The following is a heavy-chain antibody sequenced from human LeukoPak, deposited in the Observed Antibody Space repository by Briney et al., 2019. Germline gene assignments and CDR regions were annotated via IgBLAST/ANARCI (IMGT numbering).Heavy chain of an antibody. J-gene: IGHJ4*02. CDR1: GGSISNSNSF. Sequence: KPSETLSLTCTVSGGSISNSNSFWAWIRQPPGKGLEWIGEMYLSGTTHSNPSVKSRVTISIDKSKNQFFLNLSSVTAADTAVYYCAGLVGRYSSGLYYYYFDYWGQGTLVTVSS. CDR2: MYLSGTT. D-gene: IGHD3-22*01. V-gene: IGHV4-39*07. CDR3: AGLVGRYSSGLYYYYFDY.